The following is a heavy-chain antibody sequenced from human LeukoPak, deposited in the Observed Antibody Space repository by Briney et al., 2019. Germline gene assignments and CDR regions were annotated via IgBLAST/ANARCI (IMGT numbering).Heavy chain of an antibody. Sequence: SGGSLRLSCAASGFTVSSNYMSWVRQAPGKGLEWVSVIYSGGSTYYADSVKGRFTISRDNSKNTLYLQMNSLRAEDTAVYYCARALVGYSYGYYFDYWGQGTLVTVSS. D-gene: IGHD5-18*01. J-gene: IGHJ4*02. CDR3: ARALVGYSYGYYFDY. CDR2: IYSGGST. CDR1: GFTVSSNY. V-gene: IGHV3-53*01.